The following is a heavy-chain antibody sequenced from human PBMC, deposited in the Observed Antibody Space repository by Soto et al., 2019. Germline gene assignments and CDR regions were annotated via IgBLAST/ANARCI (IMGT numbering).Heavy chain of an antibody. CDR3: VKSRDGYNLLDY. D-gene: IGHD5-12*01. Sequence: GGSLRLSCSASGFTFSTSTMSWVRRAPGKGLGWVSGVSGSGDSIYYADSVKGRFTISRDNSKNMMYLQMNDLGVEDTALYYCVKSRDGYNLLDYWGQGILVTVSS. J-gene: IGHJ4*02. CDR1: GFTFSTST. CDR2: VSGSGDSI. V-gene: IGHV3-23*01.